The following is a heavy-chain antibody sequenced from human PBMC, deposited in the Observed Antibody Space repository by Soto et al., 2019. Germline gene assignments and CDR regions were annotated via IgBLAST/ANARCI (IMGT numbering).Heavy chain of an antibody. J-gene: IGHJ4*02. D-gene: IGHD1-20*01. CDR1: GFTFSDYD. CDR3: AKDLGDNSDGY. CDR2: ISYDGSNT. Sequence: QVQLVESGGGVVQPGRSLRLSCAASGFTFSDYDMHWVRQAPGKGLEWVALISYDGSNTYYADSVKGRFSIYRDNSKNTLYLQVDSLRAEDTAVYYCAKDLGDNSDGYWGQGTLVTVSS. V-gene: IGHV3-30*18.